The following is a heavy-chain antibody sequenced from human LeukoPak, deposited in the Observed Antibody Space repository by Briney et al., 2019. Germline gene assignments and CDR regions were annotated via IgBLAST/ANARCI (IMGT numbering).Heavy chain of an antibody. CDR2: IYYTGST. D-gene: IGHD3-9*01. V-gene: IGHV4-59*08. J-gene: IGHJ4*02. CDR1: GASMSDYY. Sequence: PWETLSLTCTVSGASMSDYYWSWIRQPPGEGMEWIGYIYYTGSTNYNPSLKSRVTMSVDPSKNQIPLKLRSVTAAASAVYYCVRRVRYFGQNDYWGQGTLVTDSS. CDR3: VRRVRYFGQNDY.